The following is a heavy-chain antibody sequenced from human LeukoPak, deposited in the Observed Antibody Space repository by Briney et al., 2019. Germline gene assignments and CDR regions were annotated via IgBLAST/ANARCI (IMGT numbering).Heavy chain of an antibody. V-gene: IGHV3-73*01. CDR1: GFTFSGSA. CDR3: TRQRLVAAALEDFDY. CDR2: IRSKANTYAT. Sequence: QSGGSLRLSCAASGFTFSGSAMHWVRQASGKGLEWVGRIRSKANTYATAYAASVRGRFTISRDDSNNTAYLQMNSLKTEDTAVYYCTRQRLVAAALEDFDYWGQGTLVTVSS. D-gene: IGHD2-2*01. J-gene: IGHJ4*02.